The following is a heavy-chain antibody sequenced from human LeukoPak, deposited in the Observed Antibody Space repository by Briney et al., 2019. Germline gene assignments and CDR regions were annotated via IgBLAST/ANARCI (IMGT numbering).Heavy chain of an antibody. CDR1: GGSFSGYY. CDR3: ARGSRITGTTPIDY. CDR2: INHSGST. J-gene: IGHJ4*02. V-gene: IGHV4-34*01. D-gene: IGHD1-7*01. Sequence: PSETLSLTCAVYGGSFSGYYWSWIPQPPGKGLEWIGEINHSGSTNYNPSLKSRVTISVDTSKNQFSLKLSSVTAADTAVYYCARGSRITGTTPIDYWGQGTLVTVSS.